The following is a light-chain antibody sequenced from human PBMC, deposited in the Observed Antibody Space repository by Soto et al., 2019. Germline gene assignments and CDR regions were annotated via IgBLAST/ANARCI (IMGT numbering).Light chain of an antibody. CDR3: QQTASSPRT. J-gene: IGKJ1*01. CDR2: AAS. CDR1: QNIDRY. Sequence: DLQMTQSPSSLSASVGDRVNITCRASQNIDRYLNWYQQRPGKAPDLLMFAASNLQTGVTSRFSGSASGTEFTLTINRLQREDFATYYCQQTASSPRTFGQGTKVEVK. V-gene: IGKV1-39*01.